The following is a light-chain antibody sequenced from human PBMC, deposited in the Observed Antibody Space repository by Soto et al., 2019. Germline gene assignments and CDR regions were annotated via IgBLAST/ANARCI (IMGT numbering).Light chain of an antibody. CDR1: SSDVGSYNY. V-gene: IGLV2-14*03. CDR2: DVS. Sequence: QSALTRPASVSGSPGQSITISCTGSSSDVGSYNYVSWYQHHPGKAPKLMIHDVSNRPSGVSNRFSGSKSGNTASLTISGLQAEDEADYYCSSYTSTSTPYVFGTGTKLTVL. CDR3: SSYTSTSTPYV. J-gene: IGLJ1*01.